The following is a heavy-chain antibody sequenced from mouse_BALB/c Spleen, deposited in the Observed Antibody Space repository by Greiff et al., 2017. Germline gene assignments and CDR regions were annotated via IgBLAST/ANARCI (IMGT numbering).Heavy chain of an antibody. CDR3: ARYGNYVNYWYFDV. Sequence: VQLQQTGPELVKPGASVKISCKASGYSFTDYIMLWVKQSHGKRLEWIGNINPYYGSTSYNLKFKGKATLTVDKSSSTAYMQLNSLTSEDSAVYYCARYGNYVNYWYFDVWGAGTTVTVSS. D-gene: IGHD2-1*01. J-gene: IGHJ1*01. CDR2: INPYYGST. CDR1: GYSFTDYI. V-gene: IGHV1-39*01.